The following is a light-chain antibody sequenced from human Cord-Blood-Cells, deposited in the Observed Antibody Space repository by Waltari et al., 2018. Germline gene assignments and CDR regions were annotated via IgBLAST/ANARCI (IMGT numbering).Light chain of an antibody. CDR1: PSISSY. J-gene: IGKJ4*01. CDR3: QQSDSTS. CDR2: AAS. Sequence: DIQMTQSPSSLSASVGDRVTITCRASPSISSYLNWYQQKPGKAPNLLIYAASSLQSGVPSRFSGSGSETDFTLTISSLQPEDFATYYCQQSDSTSFGGGTKVEIK. V-gene: IGKV1-39*01.